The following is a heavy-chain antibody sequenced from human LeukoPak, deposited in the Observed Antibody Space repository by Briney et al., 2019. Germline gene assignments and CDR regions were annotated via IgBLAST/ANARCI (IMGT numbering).Heavy chain of an antibody. CDR1: GYTFTSYC. CDR3: ARTSHYVDIAATIPYGIYYFDY. Sequence: ASVKVSCKASGYTFTSYCINWVRQAPGQGLEWMGWIIAYNGDTNYSQKIQGRGTTTTETSTSTAYMELRSLRSDNTAVYYCARTSHYVDIAATIPYGIYYFDYWGQGTLVTVSS. J-gene: IGHJ4*02. V-gene: IGHV1-18*01. D-gene: IGHD5-12*01. CDR2: IIAYNGDT.